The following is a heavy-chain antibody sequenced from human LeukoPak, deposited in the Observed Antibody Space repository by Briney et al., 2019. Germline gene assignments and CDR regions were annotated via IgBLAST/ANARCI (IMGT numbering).Heavy chain of an antibody. CDR1: GFTFSSYW. CDR2: VKQDGSEK. CDR3: ARDGVLRYFDWFLGQQYYYYYMDV. D-gene: IGHD3-9*01. J-gene: IGHJ6*03. V-gene: IGHV3-7*01. Sequence: GGSLRLSCAASGFTFSSYWMSWVRQAPGKGLEWVANVKQDGSEKYYLDSVKGRFTISRDNAKNSLYLQMNSLRAEDTAVYYCARDGVLRYFDWFLGQQYYYYYMDVWGKGTTVTVSS.